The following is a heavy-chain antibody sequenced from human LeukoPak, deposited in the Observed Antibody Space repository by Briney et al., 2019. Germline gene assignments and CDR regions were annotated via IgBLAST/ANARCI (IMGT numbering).Heavy chain of an antibody. CDR2: IYYSEST. CDR1: GGSISSSSYY. CDR3: ARQRYYDRSEGSLYY. V-gene: IGHV4-39*01. J-gene: IGHJ4*02. D-gene: IGHD3-22*01. Sequence: SETLSLTCTVSGGSISSSSYYWGWIRQPPGKGLEWIGSIYYSESTYYNPSLKSRVSISVDTSKNQFSLKLSSVTAADTAVYYCARQRYYDRSEGSLYYWGQGTLVTVSS.